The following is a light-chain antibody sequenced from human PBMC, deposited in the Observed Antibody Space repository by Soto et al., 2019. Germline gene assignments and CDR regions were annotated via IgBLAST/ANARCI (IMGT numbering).Light chain of an antibody. CDR3: QQYGSSPMT. CDR1: QSVSSY. J-gene: IGKJ1*01. Sequence: EIVLTQSPGTLSLSPGERATLSCRASQSVSSYLAWYQQKPGQAPRLLIYDASNRATGIPARFSGSGSGTGFTLTISSLEPEDFAVYYCQQYGSSPMTFGQGTKVDIK. CDR2: DAS. V-gene: IGKV3-11*01.